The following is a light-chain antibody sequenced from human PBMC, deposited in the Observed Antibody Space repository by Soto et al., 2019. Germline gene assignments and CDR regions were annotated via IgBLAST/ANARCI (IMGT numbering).Light chain of an antibody. Sequence: QSALTQPASVSGSPGQSITISCTGISSDVGGYNYVSWYQQHPGKAPQLIIYDVSYRPSGVSTRFSGSKSGNAASLTISGLQAEDEADYYCSSYTSSLYLFGGGTKLTVL. J-gene: IGLJ2*01. CDR2: DVS. CDR3: SSYTSSLYL. CDR1: SSDVGGYNY. V-gene: IGLV2-14*03.